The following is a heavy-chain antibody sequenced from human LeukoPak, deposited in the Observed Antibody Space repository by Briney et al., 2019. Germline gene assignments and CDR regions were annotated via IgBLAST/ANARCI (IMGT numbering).Heavy chain of an antibody. CDR2: IKQDGSER. CDR1: GFTFSSYW. Sequence: PGGSLRPSCAASGFTFSSYWMHWVRQAPGRGLEWVANIKQDGSERYYVDSVKGRFTITRDNAKNSLSLQMNSLRVEDTAVYYCVRAIAAAASYWGQGTLVTVSS. D-gene: IGHD6-13*01. J-gene: IGHJ4*02. V-gene: IGHV3-7*01. CDR3: VRAIAAAASY.